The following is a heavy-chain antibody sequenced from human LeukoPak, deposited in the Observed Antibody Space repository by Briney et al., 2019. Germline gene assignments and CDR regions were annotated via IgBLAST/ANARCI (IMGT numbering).Heavy chain of an antibody. CDR2: IKQDGSDK. CDR1: GFTFDDAW. Sequence: GGSLRLSCALSGFTFDDAWMSWVRQAPGKGLEWVANIKQDGSDKYYVDSVKGRFTVSRDNAKNSLYLQMSSLRAEDTAVYYCARDILGTIGTSDYWGQGTLVTVSS. V-gene: IGHV3-7*01. J-gene: IGHJ4*02. CDR3: ARDILGTIGTSDY. D-gene: IGHD1-1*01.